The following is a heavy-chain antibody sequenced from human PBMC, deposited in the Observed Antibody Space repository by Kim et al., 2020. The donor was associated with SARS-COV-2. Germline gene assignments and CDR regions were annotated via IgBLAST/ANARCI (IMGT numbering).Heavy chain of an antibody. D-gene: IGHD6-13*01. CDR1: GFTFSSYG. CDR2: ISYDGSNT. V-gene: IGHV3-30*18. CDR3: AKPSRIAAAASDFDY. J-gene: IGHJ4*02. Sequence: GGSLRLSCAASGFTFSSYGMNWVRQAPGKGLEWVAVISYDGSNTYYADSVKGRFTISRDNSKNTLYLQMNSLRAEDTAVYYCAKPSRIAAAASDFDYWGQGTLVTVSS.